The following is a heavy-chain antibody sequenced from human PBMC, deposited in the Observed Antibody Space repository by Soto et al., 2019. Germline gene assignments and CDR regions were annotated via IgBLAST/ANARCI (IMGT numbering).Heavy chain of an antibody. CDR2: ISSSSSYI. CDR3: AKTSFNDAFDI. CDR1: GFTFSSYS. D-gene: IGHD3-16*02. J-gene: IGHJ3*02. Sequence: GGSLRLSCAASGFTFSSYSMNWVRQAPGKGLEWVSSISSSSSYIYYADSVKGRFTISRDNAKNSLYLQMNSLRAEDTAVYYCAKTSFNDAFDIWGQGTMVTVSS. V-gene: IGHV3-21*01.